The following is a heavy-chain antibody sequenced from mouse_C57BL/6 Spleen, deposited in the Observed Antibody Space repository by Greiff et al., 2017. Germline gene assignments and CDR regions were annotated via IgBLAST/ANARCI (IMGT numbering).Heavy chain of an antibody. V-gene: IGHV5-4*01. D-gene: IGHD1-1*01. CDR3: ARDHGSSSFCAY. Sequence: EVQLVESGGGLVKPGGSLKLSCAASGFTFSSYAMSWVRQTPEKRLAWVATISYGGSYTYYPDNVKGRFTISRDNAKNNLYLQMSHLKSEDTAMYYCARDHGSSSFCAYWGQGTLVTVSA. CDR2: ISYGGSYT. CDR1: GFTFSSYA. J-gene: IGHJ3*01.